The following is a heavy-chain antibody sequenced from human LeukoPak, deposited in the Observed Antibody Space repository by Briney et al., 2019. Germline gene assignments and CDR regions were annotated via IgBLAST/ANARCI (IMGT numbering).Heavy chain of an antibody. D-gene: IGHD2-8*01. Sequence: PGRSLRLSCAASGFTFSSNTINWVRQAPRKGLEWVASISSSSSYIYHANSVKGRFTISRDNAKKSLYMQMNSLRAEDTAVYYCARGTRDCTNGVCFAFDIWGQGTMVIVSS. CDR3: ARGTRDCTNGVCFAFDI. CDR1: GFTFSSNT. CDR2: ISSSSSYI. V-gene: IGHV3-21*01. J-gene: IGHJ3*02.